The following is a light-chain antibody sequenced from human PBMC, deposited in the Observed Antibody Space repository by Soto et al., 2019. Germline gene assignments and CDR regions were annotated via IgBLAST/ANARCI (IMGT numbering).Light chain of an antibody. V-gene: IGLV2-14*03. Sequence: QSALTQPASVSGSPGQSISISCTGTGSDIGGYNYVSWFQHHPAKAPKLVIYGVSDRPSGISTRFSGSKSGNTASLTISGLQAEDEADYYCTSFTSSSLVVFGGGTKLTVL. CDR2: GVS. CDR1: GSDIGGYNY. J-gene: IGLJ2*01. CDR3: TSFTSSSLVV.